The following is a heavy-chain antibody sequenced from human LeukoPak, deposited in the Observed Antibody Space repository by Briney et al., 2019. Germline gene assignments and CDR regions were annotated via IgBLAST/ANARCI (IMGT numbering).Heavy chain of an antibody. V-gene: IGHV3-74*01. J-gene: IGHJ4*02. CDR3: ASAAGPFDH. Sequence: GGSLRLSCEASGFTFSSYWMHWVRQAPGKGLEWVARIKTDGSSLTYADSVKGRFTISRDNAKNTLYLQMNTLRADDTAVYFCASAAGPFDHWGQGTLVTVSS. CDR1: GFTFSSYW. D-gene: IGHD6-13*01. CDR2: IKTDGSSL.